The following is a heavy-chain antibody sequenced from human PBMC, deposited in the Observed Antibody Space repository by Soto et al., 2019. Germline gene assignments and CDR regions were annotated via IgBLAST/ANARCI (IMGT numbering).Heavy chain of an antibody. CDR1: GFTFGDYA. V-gene: IGHV3-49*03. D-gene: IGHD6-6*01. J-gene: IGHJ6*03. CDR2: IRSKLYGGTT. Sequence: GGSLRLSCTASGFTFGDYAMSWFRQAPGEGLEWVSFIRSKLYGGTTEYAASVKGRFTISRDDSKSIAYLQMNSLKTEDTAVYYCTRDIAPRRPLPVYMDVWGKGTTVTVSS. CDR3: TRDIAPRRPLPVYMDV.